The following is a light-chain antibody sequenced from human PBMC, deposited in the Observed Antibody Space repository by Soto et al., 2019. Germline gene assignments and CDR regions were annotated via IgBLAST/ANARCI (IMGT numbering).Light chain of an antibody. CDR3: QQYGRSGT. CDR2: GAS. CDR1: QSISSTY. Sequence: EIVLTQSPGTLSLSPGERATLSCRASQSISSTYLAWYQQKPGQAPRLLIYGASSRATGIPDRFSGSGSGTDFTLTISGLEPEDFAVYYCQQYGRSGTFGQGTKVDI. J-gene: IGKJ1*01. V-gene: IGKV3-20*01.